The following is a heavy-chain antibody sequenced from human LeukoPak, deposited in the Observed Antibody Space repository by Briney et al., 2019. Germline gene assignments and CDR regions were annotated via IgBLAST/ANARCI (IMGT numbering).Heavy chain of an antibody. Sequence: SETLSLTCAVYGGSFSGYYWSWIRQPPGKGREWIGEINHSGSTNYNPSLKSRVTISVDTSKNQFSLKLSSVTAADTAVYYCTRASSRSGSYYGLVYWGQGTLVTVSS. J-gene: IGHJ4*02. D-gene: IGHD1-26*01. CDR1: GGSFSGYY. V-gene: IGHV4-34*01. CDR2: INHSGST. CDR3: TRASSRSGSYYGLVY.